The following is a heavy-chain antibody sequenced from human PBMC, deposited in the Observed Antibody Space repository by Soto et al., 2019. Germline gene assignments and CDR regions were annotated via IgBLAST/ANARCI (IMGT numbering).Heavy chain of an antibody. J-gene: IGHJ6*02. CDR1: GYTFTNYG. V-gene: IGHV1-18*01. Sequence: QVQVVQSGDEVKKPGASVKVSCKASGYTFTNYGFSWVRQAPGQGLEWMGWISGYNGNTKYAEKFQGRATMTTDTSTSTAHMELRSLRSDDTAVYYCAGEGQAPYYYYGMDVWGQGTAVTVSS. CDR2: ISGYNGNT. CDR3: AGEGQAPYYYYGMDV.